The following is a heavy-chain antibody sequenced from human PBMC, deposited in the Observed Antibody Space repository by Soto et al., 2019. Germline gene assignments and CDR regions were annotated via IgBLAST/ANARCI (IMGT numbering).Heavy chain of an antibody. V-gene: IGHV3-23*01. D-gene: IGHD6-13*01. CDR1: GFTFSSYA. Sequence: EVQLLESGGGLVQPGGSLRLSCAASGFTFSSYAMSWVRQAPGKGLEWVSAISGSGGSTYYADSVKGRFTISRDNSKNTLYLQMSSRRAEDTAVYYCAKEGHSSSWGGYYYGMDVSGQGTTVTVSS. CDR2: ISGSGGST. J-gene: IGHJ6*02. CDR3: AKEGHSSSWGGYYYGMDV.